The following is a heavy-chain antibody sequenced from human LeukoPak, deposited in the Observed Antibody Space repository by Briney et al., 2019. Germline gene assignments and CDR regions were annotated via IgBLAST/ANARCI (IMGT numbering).Heavy chain of an antibody. Sequence: PSETLSLTCAVYGGSFSGYYWSWIRQPPGKGLEWIGEINHSGSTNYNPSLKSRVTISVDTSKNQFSLKLSSVTAADTAVYYCARALAFHMDVWGKGTTVTVSS. CDR2: INHSGST. CDR1: GGSFSGYY. J-gene: IGHJ6*03. CDR3: ARALAFHMDV. D-gene: IGHD5-12*01. V-gene: IGHV4-34*01.